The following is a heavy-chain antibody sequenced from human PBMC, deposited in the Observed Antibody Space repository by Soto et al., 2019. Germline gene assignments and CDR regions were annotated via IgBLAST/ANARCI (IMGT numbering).Heavy chain of an antibody. CDR3: ANDLYYYDSSGYYPFDY. CDR1: GFTFSSYG. Sequence: GGSLRLSCAASGFTFSSYGMHWVRQAPGKGLEWVAVISYDGSNKYYADSVKGRFTISRDNSKNTLYLQMNSLRAEDTAVYYCANDLYYYDSSGYYPFDYWGQGTLVTVSS. D-gene: IGHD3-22*01. CDR2: ISYDGSNK. J-gene: IGHJ4*02. V-gene: IGHV3-30*18.